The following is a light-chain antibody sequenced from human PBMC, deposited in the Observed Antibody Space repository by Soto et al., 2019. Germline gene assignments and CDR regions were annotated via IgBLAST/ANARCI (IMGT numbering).Light chain of an antibody. Sequence: EIVMTQSPATLSVSPGERATLCCRASQSVRTYLAWYQQKRGQAPRLLMYDASNRATGIPDRFSGSGSGTDFTLSISRLEPADSAVYYCQQYGSSLTFGGGTKVDIK. J-gene: IGKJ4*01. CDR1: QSVRTY. CDR3: QQYGSSLT. V-gene: IGKV3-20*01. CDR2: DAS.